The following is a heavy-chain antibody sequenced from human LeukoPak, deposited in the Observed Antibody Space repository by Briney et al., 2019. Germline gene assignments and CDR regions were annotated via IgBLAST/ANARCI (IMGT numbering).Heavy chain of an antibody. V-gene: IGHV4-34*01. CDR1: GGSFSGYY. Sequence: SETLSLTCAVYGGSFSGYYWSWIRQPPGKGLEWIGEINHSGSTNYNPSLKSRVTISVDTSKNQFSLKLSSVTAADTAVYYCARLDYYDSSGYYYLDYWGQGTLVTVSS. D-gene: IGHD3-22*01. CDR3: ARLDYYDSSGYYYLDY. J-gene: IGHJ4*02. CDR2: INHSGST.